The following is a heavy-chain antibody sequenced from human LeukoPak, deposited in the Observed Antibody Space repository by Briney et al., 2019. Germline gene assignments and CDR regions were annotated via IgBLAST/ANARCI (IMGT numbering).Heavy chain of an antibody. D-gene: IGHD2-8*01. CDR3: ARVMRGSADY. CDR2: IYYSGST. Sequence: SETLSLTCTVSGGSISSYYWSWIRQPPGKGLEWIGYIYYSGSTNYSPSLKSRVTISVDTSKNQFSLKLSSVTAADTAVYYCARVMRGSADYWGQGTLVTVSS. CDR1: GGSISSYY. V-gene: IGHV4-59*01. J-gene: IGHJ4*02.